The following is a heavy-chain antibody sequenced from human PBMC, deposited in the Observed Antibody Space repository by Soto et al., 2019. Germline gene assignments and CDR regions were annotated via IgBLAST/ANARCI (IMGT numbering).Heavy chain of an antibody. V-gene: IGHV4-59*01. D-gene: IGHD2-15*01. Sequence: QVQLQESGPGLVKPSETLSLTCTVSGGSISSYYWSWIRQPPGKGLEWIGYIYYSGSTNYNPSLKSRATISVDTPKTQFSLKLSSVTAADTAVYYCARAGLVVANDYWGQGTLVTVSS. CDR3: ARAGLVVANDY. CDR2: IYYSGST. CDR1: GGSISSYY. J-gene: IGHJ4*02.